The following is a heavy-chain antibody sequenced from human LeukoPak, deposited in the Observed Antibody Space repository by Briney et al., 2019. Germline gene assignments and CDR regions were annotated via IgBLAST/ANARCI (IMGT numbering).Heavy chain of an antibody. CDR1: GYTFTSYA. J-gene: IGHJ4*02. Sequence: GASVKVSCKASGYTFTSYAMHWVRQAPGQRLEWMGWINAGNGNTKYSQKFQGRVTITRDTSASTAYMELSSLRSEDTAVYYCARAAYYDILTGYPLDYWGQGTLVTVSS. V-gene: IGHV1-3*01. D-gene: IGHD3-9*01. CDR3: ARAAYYDILTGYPLDY. CDR2: INAGNGNT.